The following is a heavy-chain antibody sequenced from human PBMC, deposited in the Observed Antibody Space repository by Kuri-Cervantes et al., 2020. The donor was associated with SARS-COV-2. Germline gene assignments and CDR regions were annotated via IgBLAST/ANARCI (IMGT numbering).Heavy chain of an antibody. D-gene: IGHD2-2*01. CDR3: ERDQCSSTSCYGTYDYYYYGMDV. J-gene: IGHJ6*02. V-gene: IGHV3-21*01. CDR1: GFTFSSCV. CDR2: ISSSSSYI. Sequence: GGSLRLSCAASGFTFSSCVLHWVRQAPGKGLEWVSSISSSSSYIYYADSVKGRLSISRDNAKNSLYLQMNSLRAEDTAVYYCERDQCSSTSCYGTYDYYYYGMDVWGQGTTVTVSS.